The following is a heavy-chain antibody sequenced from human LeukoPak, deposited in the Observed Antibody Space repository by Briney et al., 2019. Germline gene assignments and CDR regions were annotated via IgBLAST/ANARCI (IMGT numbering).Heavy chain of an antibody. CDR3: ARVAVSAREYFDY. CDR1: GASISSYY. V-gene: IGHV4-59*01. J-gene: IGHJ4*02. Sequence: SETLSLTCTVSGASISSYYWSWIRQTPGKGLEWIGFIYYNGNTNYNPSLKGRVTISVDSSKNQFSLRLSSVTAADTAVYYCARVAVSAREYFDYWGQGTLVTVSS. CDR2: IYYNGNT. D-gene: IGHD2-21*02.